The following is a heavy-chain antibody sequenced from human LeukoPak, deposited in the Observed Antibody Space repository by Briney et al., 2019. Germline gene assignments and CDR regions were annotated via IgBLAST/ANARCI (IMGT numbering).Heavy chain of an antibody. CDR1: GFTFSSYS. V-gene: IGHV3-21*01. CDR3: ARDQYPTAMEYYFDY. Sequence: GGSLRLSCAASGFTFSSYSMNWVRQAPGKGLEWVSSISSSSSYIYYADSVKGRFTISRDNAKNSLYLQMNSLRAEDTAVYYCARDQYPTAMEYYFDYWGQGTLVTVSS. J-gene: IGHJ4*02. CDR2: ISSSSSYI. D-gene: IGHD5-18*01.